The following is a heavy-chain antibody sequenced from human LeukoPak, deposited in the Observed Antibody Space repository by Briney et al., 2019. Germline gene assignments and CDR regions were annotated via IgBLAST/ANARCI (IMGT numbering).Heavy chain of an antibody. J-gene: IGHJ6*03. V-gene: IGHV3-7*01. CDR1: GFTFSSYS. D-gene: IGHD4-17*01. Sequence: PGGSLRLSCAASGFTFSSYSMNWVRQAPGKGLEWVANIKQDGSEKYYVDSVKGRFTISRDNAKNSLYLQMNSLRAEDTAVYYCARDSPTVTTGVYYYYYMDVWGKGTTVTVSS. CDR3: ARDSPTVTTGVYYYYYMDV. CDR2: IKQDGSEK.